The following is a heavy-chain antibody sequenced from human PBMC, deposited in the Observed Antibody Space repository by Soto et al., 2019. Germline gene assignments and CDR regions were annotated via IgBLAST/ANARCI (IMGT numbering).Heavy chain of an antibody. CDR1: GYTFTVYY. D-gene: IGHD3-9*01. CDR2: INPNSGGT. CDR3: ARCGRYFDWLLPDY. Sequence: ASLKGSWKASGYTFTVYYMHWGRQAPGQGLEWMGWINPNSGGTNYAQKFQGRVTMTRDTSISTAYMELSRLRSDDTAVYYCARCGRYFDWLLPDYWGQGTLVTVSS. J-gene: IGHJ4*02. V-gene: IGHV1-2*02.